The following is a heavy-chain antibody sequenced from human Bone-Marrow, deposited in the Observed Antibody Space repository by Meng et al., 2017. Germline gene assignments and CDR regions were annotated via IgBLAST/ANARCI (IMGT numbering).Heavy chain of an antibody. V-gene: IGHV1-69*06. J-gene: IGHJ4*02. Sequence: QVPLVQAGAEVKKPGSLVHVSGTASGGTFSSYAISWVRQAPGQGLEWMGGIIPIFGTANYAQKFQGRVTITADKSTSTAYMELSSLRSEDTAVYYCAREGIGEGVVDYWGQGTLVTVSS. CDR2: IIPIFGTA. D-gene: IGHD3-22*01. CDR3: AREGIGEGVVDY. CDR1: GGTFSSYA.